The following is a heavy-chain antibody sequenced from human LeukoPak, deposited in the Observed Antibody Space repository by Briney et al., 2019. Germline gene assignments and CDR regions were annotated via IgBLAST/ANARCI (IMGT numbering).Heavy chain of an antibody. CDR3: ARDLGYYDSSGYYNWFDP. CDR2: IYHSGST. D-gene: IGHD3-22*01. Sequence: SETLSLTCTVSGGSISSYYWSWIRQPPGKGLEWIGEIYHSGSTNYNPSLKSRVTISVDTSKNQFSLKLSSVTAADTAVYYCARDLGYYDSSGYYNWFDPWGQGTLVTVSS. J-gene: IGHJ5*02. V-gene: IGHV4-59*12. CDR1: GGSISSYY.